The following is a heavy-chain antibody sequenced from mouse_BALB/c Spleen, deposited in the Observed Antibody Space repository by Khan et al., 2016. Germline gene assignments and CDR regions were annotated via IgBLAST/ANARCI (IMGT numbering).Heavy chain of an antibody. CDR3: ARGTPFAS. V-gene: IGHV1-80*01. J-gene: IGHJ3*01. CDR1: GYAFSGYW. D-gene: IGHD2-14*01. CDR2: IYPGDGDT. Sequence: QVQLQQSGAELVRPGSSVKISCKASGYAFSGYWMNWVKQRPGQGLEWIGQIYPGDGDTNYNGKFKGKATLTADKSSSTAYMQLSSRKSEDSAVYFCARGTPFASWGQGTLVTVSA.